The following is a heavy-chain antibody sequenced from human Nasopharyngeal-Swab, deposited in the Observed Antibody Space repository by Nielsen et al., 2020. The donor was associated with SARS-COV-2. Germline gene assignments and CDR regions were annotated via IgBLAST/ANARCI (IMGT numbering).Heavy chain of an antibody. Sequence: ESLKISCAVYGGSFNDYYWSWIRQPPGKGLEWLGEINRSGSTNYNPSLKSRVTISVDTSTHPFSLKLTSVTAADTAVYYCARVGDTAVLPASYWGQGTLVTVSS. CDR1: GGSFNDYY. J-gene: IGHJ4*02. D-gene: IGHD5-18*01. CDR2: INRSGST. V-gene: IGHV4-34*01. CDR3: ARVGDTAVLPASY.